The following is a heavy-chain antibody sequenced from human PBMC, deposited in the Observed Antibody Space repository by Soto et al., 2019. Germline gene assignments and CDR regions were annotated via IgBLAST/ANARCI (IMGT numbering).Heavy chain of an antibody. CDR2: IYPGDSDT. J-gene: IGHJ5*02. Sequence: PGESLKISCKGSGYSFTSYWIGWVRQMPGKGLEWMGIIYPGDSDTRYSPSFQGQVTISADKSISTAYLQWSSLKASDTAMYYYARQSYYGSGSYGRFDPWGQGTLVTVSS. CDR3: ARQSYYGSGSYGRFDP. CDR1: GYSFTSYW. D-gene: IGHD3-10*01. V-gene: IGHV5-51*01.